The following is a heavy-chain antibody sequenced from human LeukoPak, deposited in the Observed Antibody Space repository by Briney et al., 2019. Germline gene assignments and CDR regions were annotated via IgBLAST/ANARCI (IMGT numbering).Heavy chain of an antibody. V-gene: IGHV4-30-4*01. J-gene: IGHJ4*02. Sequence: SETLSLTCTVSGGSISSGDYYWSWIRQPPGKGLEWIGYIYYSGSTYYNPSLKSRVTISVDTSKNQFSLKLSFVTAADTAVYYCARVRNYGILTGYPSTLDYWGQGTLVTVSS. D-gene: IGHD3-9*01. CDR1: GGSISSGDYY. CDR2: IYYSGST. CDR3: ARVRNYGILTGYPSTLDY.